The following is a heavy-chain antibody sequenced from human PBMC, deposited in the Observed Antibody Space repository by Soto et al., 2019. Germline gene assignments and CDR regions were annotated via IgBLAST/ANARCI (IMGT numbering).Heavy chain of an antibody. Sequence: PGGSLRLSCAASGFTFSSYSMNWVRQAPGKGLEWVSYISSSSSTLYYADSVKGRFTISRDNAKNSLYLQMNSLRAEDTAVYYCARGAHRLDWKGYMDVWGKGTTVTVSS. V-gene: IGHV3-48*01. CDR1: GFTFSSYS. D-gene: IGHD1-1*01. CDR2: ISSSSSTL. CDR3: ARGAHRLDWKGYMDV. J-gene: IGHJ6*03.